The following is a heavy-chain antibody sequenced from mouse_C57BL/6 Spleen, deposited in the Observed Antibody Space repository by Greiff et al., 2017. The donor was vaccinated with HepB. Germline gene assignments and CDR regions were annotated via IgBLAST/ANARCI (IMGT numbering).Heavy chain of an antibody. Sequence: VKLMESGAELARPGASVKLSCKASGYTFTSYGISWVKQRTGQGLEWIGEIYPRSGNTYYNEKFKGKATLTADKSSSTAYMELRSLTSEDSAVYFCARWTMITTRYYFDYWGQGTTLTVSS. CDR3: ARWTMITTRYYFDY. CDR2: IYPRSGNT. CDR1: GYTFTSYG. D-gene: IGHD2-4*01. V-gene: IGHV1-81*01. J-gene: IGHJ2*01.